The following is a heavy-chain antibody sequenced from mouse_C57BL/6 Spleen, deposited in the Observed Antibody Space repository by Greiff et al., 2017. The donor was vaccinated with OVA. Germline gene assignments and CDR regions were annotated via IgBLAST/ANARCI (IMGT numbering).Heavy chain of an antibody. D-gene: IGHD2-3*01. Sequence: EVKLQESGPGLVKPSQSLSLTCSVTGYSITSGYYWNWIRQFPGNKLEWMGYISYDGSNNYNPSLKNRISITRDTSKNQFFLKLNSVTTEDTATYYCAREGIYDGYYGDWGQGTTLTVSS. J-gene: IGHJ2*01. CDR3: AREGIYDGYYGD. CDR2: ISYDGSN. CDR1: GYSITSGYY. V-gene: IGHV3-6*01.